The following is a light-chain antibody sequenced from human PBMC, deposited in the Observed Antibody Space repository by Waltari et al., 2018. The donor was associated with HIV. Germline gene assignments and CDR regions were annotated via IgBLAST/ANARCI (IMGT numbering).Light chain of an antibody. CDR3: GTWDTSLNAWV. J-gene: IGLJ3*02. CDR2: EKN. V-gene: IGLV1-51*01. Sequence: QPVLTQPPSLSAPSGQKVTISCSGSGSNIANNYVSWYQQFPGAAPKLVIYEKNKRPSGNPDRFSGAKSGTSATLGITAVQAGDEAAYYCGTWDTSLNAWVFGGGTRLTVL. CDR1: GSNIANNY.